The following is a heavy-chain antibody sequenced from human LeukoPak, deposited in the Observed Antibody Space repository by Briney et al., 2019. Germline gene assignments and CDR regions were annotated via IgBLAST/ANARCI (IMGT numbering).Heavy chain of an antibody. CDR3: AKDPRHYDYVWGSYRYKGDY. Sequence: GGSLRLSCAASGFTFSSYAMSWVRQAPGKGLEWVSAISGSGGSTYYADSVKVRFTISRDNSKNTLYLQMNSLRAEDTAVYYCAKDPRHYDYVWGSYRYKGDYWGQGTLVTVSS. CDR1: GFTFSSYA. J-gene: IGHJ4*02. CDR2: ISGSGGST. D-gene: IGHD3-16*02. V-gene: IGHV3-23*01.